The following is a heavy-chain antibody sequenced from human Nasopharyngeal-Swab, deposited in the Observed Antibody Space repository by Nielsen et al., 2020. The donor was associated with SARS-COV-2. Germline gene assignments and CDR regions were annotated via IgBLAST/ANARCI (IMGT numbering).Heavy chain of an antibody. Sequence: WVGQAPGQGLAWMGRINPNSGDTNYARKFQGRVTVTRDTSISTVYMELSRLRSDDTAVYYCARGADLWGRDLFDPWGQGTLVTVSS. J-gene: IGHJ5*02. V-gene: IGHV1-2*06. D-gene: IGHD3-16*01. CDR3: ARGADLWGRDLFDP. CDR2: INPNSGDT.